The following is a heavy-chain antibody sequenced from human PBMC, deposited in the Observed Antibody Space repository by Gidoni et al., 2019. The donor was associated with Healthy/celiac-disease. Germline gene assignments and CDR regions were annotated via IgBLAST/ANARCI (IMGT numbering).Heavy chain of an antibody. CDR2: IYPGDSDT. V-gene: IGHV5-51*03. CDR1: VYRFTSYW. CDR3: ARREQLVSVRDPGYYYGMDV. J-gene: IGHJ6*02. D-gene: IGHD6-6*01. Sequence: EVQLVQSGAEVKTPGESLQISCKGSVYRFTSYWFGWVRQMPGKGLEWMGIIYPGDSDTRYSPSFQGQVTISADKSISTAYLQWSSLKASDTAMYYCARREQLVSVRDPGYYYGMDVWGQGTTVTVSS.